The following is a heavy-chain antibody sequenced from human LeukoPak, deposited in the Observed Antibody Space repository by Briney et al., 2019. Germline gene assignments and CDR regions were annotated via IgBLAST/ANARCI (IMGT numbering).Heavy chain of an antibody. V-gene: IGHV3-23*01. CDR2: ISGRDGST. Sequence: PGGSLRLSCAASGFTFSSYAMSWVRQAAGKGLEWVSSISGRDGSTYYADSVKGRFTISRDNSKNTLYLQMNSLRAEDTAVYYCAKSGAVRFDYWGQGTPVTVSS. J-gene: IGHJ4*02. CDR3: AKSGAVRFDY. D-gene: IGHD3-16*01. CDR1: GFTFSSYA.